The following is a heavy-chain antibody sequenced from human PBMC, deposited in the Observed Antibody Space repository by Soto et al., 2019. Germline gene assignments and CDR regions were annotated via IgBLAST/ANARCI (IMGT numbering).Heavy chain of an antibody. V-gene: IGHV1-18*04. D-gene: IGHD4-4*01. CDR3: ARDPTDYTDADYFDF. CDR2: IATHDGSS. CDR1: GYTFTAYG. J-gene: IGHJ4*02. Sequence: ASVKVSCKASGYTFTAYGLNWVRRAQGRGLEWMGRIATHDGSSVSAQRLQGRLTLTRDSFTSTAYMELGGLTSDDTAVYYCARDPTDYTDADYFDFWGQGTLVTVSS.